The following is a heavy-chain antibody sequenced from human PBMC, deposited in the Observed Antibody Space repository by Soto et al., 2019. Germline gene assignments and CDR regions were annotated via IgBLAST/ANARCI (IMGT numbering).Heavy chain of an antibody. CDR3: AASIFYYGMDV. Sequence: GESLKISCKGSGYTFTNYWIGWVRQMPGKGLEWMGIIYPGDSDTKYNPSFQGQVTILADKSITTTYLQWSSLKASDTAIYYCAASIFYYGMDVWGQGTTVTVS. CDR1: GYTFTNYW. V-gene: IGHV5-51*01. J-gene: IGHJ6*02. CDR2: IYPGDSDT.